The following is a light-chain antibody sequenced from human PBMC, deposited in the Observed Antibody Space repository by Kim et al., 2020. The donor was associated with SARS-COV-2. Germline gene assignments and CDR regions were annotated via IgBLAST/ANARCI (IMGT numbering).Light chain of an antibody. CDR3: QQYDAYPYT. CDR2: KAV. J-gene: IGKJ2*01. Sequence: SASVGDRVTLTCRASQSISNWLVWYQQKPWKAPKLLISKAVTLESGVPSRFSGSGSGTEYTLTISSLQPDDFATYYCQQYDAYPYTFGQGTKLEI. CDR1: QSISNW. V-gene: IGKV1-5*03.